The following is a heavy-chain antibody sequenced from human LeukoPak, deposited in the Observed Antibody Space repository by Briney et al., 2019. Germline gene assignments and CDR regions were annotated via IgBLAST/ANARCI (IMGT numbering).Heavy chain of an antibody. Sequence: SGGSLRLSCAASGFTFSSYGMHWVRQAPGKGLEWVAVISYDGSNKYYADSVKGRFTISRDNSKNTLYLQMNSLRAEDTAVYYCAKDILPRYSSGWTSGFDYWGQGTLVTVSS. D-gene: IGHD6-19*01. CDR3: AKDILPRYSSGWTSGFDY. V-gene: IGHV3-30*18. CDR2: ISYDGSNK. J-gene: IGHJ4*02. CDR1: GFTFSSYG.